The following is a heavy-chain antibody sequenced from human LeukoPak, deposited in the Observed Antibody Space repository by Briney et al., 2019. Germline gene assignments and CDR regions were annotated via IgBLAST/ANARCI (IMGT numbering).Heavy chain of an antibody. J-gene: IGHJ3*02. V-gene: IGHV4-4*09. D-gene: IGHD3-3*01. Sequence: SETLSLTCTVSGGSISSYYWSWIRQPPGKGLEWIGYIYTSGSTNYNPSLKSRVTISVDTSKNQFSLKLSSVTAADTAVYYCARAYYDFWSGYHDAFDIWGQGTMVTVSS. CDR2: IYTSGST. CDR1: GGSISSYY. CDR3: ARAYYDFWSGYHDAFDI.